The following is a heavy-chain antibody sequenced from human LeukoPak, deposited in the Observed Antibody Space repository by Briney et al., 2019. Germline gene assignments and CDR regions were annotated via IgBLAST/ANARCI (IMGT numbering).Heavy chain of an antibody. CDR3: ARAGSTSFYYYYYYMDV. CDR2: INWNGGST. J-gene: IGHJ6*03. Sequence: GGSLRLSCAASGFTFDDYGMSWVRQAPGKGQEWVSGINWNGGSTGYADSVKGRFTTSRDNAKNSLYLQMNSLRAEDTALYYCARAGSTSFYYYYYYMDVWGKGTTVTVSS. D-gene: IGHD2-2*01. V-gene: IGHV3-20*04. CDR1: GFTFDDYG.